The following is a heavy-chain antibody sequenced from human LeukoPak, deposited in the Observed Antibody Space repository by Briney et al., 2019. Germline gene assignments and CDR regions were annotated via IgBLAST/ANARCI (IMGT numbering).Heavy chain of an antibody. Sequence: PGRSLRLSCAASGFTFSSYGMHWVRQAPGKGLEWVAVIWYDGSNKYYADSVKGRFTISRDNSKNTLYLQMNSLRAEDTAVYYCALGGYYAFDIWGQGTMVTVSS. V-gene: IGHV3-33*01. CDR2: IWYDGSNK. CDR1: GFTFSSYG. CDR3: ALGGYYAFDI. D-gene: IGHD3-22*01. J-gene: IGHJ3*02.